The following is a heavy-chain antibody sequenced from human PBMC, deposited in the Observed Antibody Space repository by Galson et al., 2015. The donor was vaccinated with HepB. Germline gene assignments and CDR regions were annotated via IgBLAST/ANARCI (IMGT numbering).Heavy chain of an antibody. D-gene: IGHD1-26*01. CDR2: IRSRAYGGTT. V-gene: IGHV3-49*03. CDR1: GFTFGDYA. Sequence: SLRLSCAASGFTFGDYAMSWFRQAPGKGLEWVGFIRSRAYGGTTEYAASVKGRFTISRDDSKSIAYLQMNSLKTEDTAVYYCTRVVVGATDYYYYYMDVWGKGTTVTVSS. J-gene: IGHJ6*03. CDR3: TRVVVGATDYYYYYMDV.